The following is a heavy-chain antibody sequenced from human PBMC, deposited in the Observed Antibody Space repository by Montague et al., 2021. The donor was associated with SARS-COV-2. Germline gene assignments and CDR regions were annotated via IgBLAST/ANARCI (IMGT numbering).Heavy chain of an antibody. D-gene: IGHD1-26*01. Sequence: CAISGDSVSSNSAAWNWIRQSPSRGLEWLGRAYYRSKWYNDYAVSVKSRITINPDTSKNQFSLQLNSVTPADTAVYYCARINRIIVGATRFDYWGQGTLVTVSS. CDR3: ARINRIIVGATRFDY. V-gene: IGHV6-1*01. CDR1: GDSVSSNSAA. CDR2: AYYRSKWYN. J-gene: IGHJ4*01.